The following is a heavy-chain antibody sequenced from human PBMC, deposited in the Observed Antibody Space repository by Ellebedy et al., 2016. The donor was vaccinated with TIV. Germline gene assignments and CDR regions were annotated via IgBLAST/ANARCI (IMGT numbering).Heavy chain of an antibody. Sequence: GESLKISCAASGFTFSRYGMHWVRQAPGKGLEWVAFIRFDGSNKYYADSVTGRFTVSRDNSKNTLYLQMNSLRVEDTAVYYCAKDQVDYWGQGTLVTVSS. J-gene: IGHJ4*02. CDR3: AKDQVDY. CDR1: GFTFSRYG. CDR2: IRFDGSNK. V-gene: IGHV3-30*02.